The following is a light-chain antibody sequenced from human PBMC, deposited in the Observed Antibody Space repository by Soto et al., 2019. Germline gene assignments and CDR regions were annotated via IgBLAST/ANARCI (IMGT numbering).Light chain of an antibody. CDR1: QSILYNSNNKNY. Sequence: DIVMTQSPDSLAVSLGERATINCKSSQSILYNSNNKNYLAWYQQKAGQPPKLLIYWASTRESGVPDRFSGSGYGTDFTLTSSSLQDEDVEVYYCQQYHATPRSFGQGTKVEIK. V-gene: IGKV4-1*01. CDR3: QQYHATPRS. CDR2: WAS. J-gene: IGKJ1*01.